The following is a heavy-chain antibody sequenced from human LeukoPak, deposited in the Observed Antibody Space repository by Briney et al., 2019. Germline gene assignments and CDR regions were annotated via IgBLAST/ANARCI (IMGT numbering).Heavy chain of an antibody. V-gene: IGHV4-34*01. CDR1: GGSLTGYS. J-gene: IGHJ4*02. CDR2: INQVERA. Sequence: SETLSLTCAVHGGSLTGYSWAWVRQPPGEGLEWIGEINQVERAIYSPPLESRVSISLEASKNQFFLQLTSVAAADTAMYYCARGSSSSSSAGYFDYWGQGTLVTVSS. CDR3: ARGSSSSSSAGYFDY. D-gene: IGHD6-6*01.